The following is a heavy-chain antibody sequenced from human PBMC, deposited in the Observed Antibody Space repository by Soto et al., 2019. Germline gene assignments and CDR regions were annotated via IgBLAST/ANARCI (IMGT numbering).Heavy chain of an antibody. V-gene: IGHV1-2*04. CDR2: ISPKIGST. D-gene: IGHD7-27*01. Sequence: QVQLVQSGTEVKRPGASVKLSCKTSGYTFTDFFIHWVRQAPGQGLEWMGWISPKIGSTYYAQKFQGWVTLTRDTSTTTVYMELTRLKSDDTAMYYCARNTQITGDGFDFWGQGTLVTVSS. CDR1: GYTFTDFF. J-gene: IGHJ4*02. CDR3: ARNTQITGDGFDF.